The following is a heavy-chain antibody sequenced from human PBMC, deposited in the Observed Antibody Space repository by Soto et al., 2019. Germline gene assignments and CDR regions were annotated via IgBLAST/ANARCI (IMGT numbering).Heavy chain of an antibody. CDR1: GLTFSSTW. CDR3: ATVRGSDYSGYDLKY. CDR2: IKSKTSGGTT. V-gene: IGHV3-15*01. D-gene: IGHD5-12*01. Sequence: GGSLRLSCEASGLTFSSTWMSWVRQAPGKGLEWVGRIKSKTSGGTTDYAAPVKGRFTFSRDDSKNTLYLQMNSLKTEDTAMYFCATVRGSDYSGYDLKYWGQGTLVTVSS. J-gene: IGHJ4*02.